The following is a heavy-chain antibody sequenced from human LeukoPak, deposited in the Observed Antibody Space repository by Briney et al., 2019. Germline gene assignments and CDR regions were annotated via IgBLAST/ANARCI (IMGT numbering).Heavy chain of an antibody. J-gene: IGHJ6*02. D-gene: IGHD2-2*01. Sequence: ASVTVSFKASGYTFTVYYMHWVRQAPGQGQEWMGWINPNSGGTNYAQKFQGRVTMTRDTANSTAYMELSRLRSDDTAVYYWERARDRIWDIVVVPAAKSYYYGMDVWGQGTTVTVSS. CDR2: INPNSGGT. V-gene: IGHV1-2*02. CDR1: GYTFTVYY. CDR3: ERARDRIWDIVVVPAAKSYYYGMDV.